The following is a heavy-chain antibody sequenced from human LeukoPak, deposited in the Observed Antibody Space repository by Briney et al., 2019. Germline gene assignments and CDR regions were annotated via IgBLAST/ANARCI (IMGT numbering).Heavy chain of an antibody. D-gene: IGHD3-3*01. Sequence: SETLSLTCTVSGRSISSSSYYWGWIRQPPGKGLEWIGSIYYSGSTYYNPSLKSRVTISVDTSKNQFSLKLSSVTAADTAVYYCARLRVTYYDFWSGYYGTPDGDYWGQGTLVTVSS. CDR1: GRSISSSSYY. J-gene: IGHJ4*02. CDR3: ARLRVTYYDFWSGYYGTPDGDY. CDR2: IYYSGST. V-gene: IGHV4-39*01.